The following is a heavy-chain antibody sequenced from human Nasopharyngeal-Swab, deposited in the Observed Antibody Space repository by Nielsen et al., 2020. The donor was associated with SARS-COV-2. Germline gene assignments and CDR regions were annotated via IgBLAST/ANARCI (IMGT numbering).Heavy chain of an antibody. J-gene: IGHJ1*01. CDR1: GFTFSSYS. Sequence: GESLNSCAASGFTFSSYSMNWVRQAPGKGLEWISDISSSGSITHYADSMKGRFTISRDNAKKSLYLQMNSLRAEDTAVYYCARGVETIHHWGQGSLVTVSS. CDR3: ARGVETIHH. V-gene: IGHV3-48*04. CDR2: ISSSGSIT. D-gene: IGHD5-24*01.